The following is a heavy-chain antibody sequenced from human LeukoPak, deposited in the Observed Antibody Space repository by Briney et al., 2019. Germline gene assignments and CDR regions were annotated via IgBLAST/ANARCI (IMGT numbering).Heavy chain of an antibody. Sequence: ASVKVSFKPSGYTFTDYDMHWVRKAPGQGLEWMGRINCNSGATKYGEKFQGRVTMTRDTSISTVYMELSRLRSVDTAVYFCARTLHSYYDSSGYFDYWGQGTLVTVSS. CDR2: INCNSGAT. CDR3: ARTLHSYYDSSGYFDY. CDR1: GYTFTDYD. J-gene: IGHJ4*02. V-gene: IGHV1-2*02. D-gene: IGHD3-22*01.